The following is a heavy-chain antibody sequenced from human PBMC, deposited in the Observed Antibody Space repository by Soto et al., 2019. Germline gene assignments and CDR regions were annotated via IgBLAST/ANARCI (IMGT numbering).Heavy chain of an antibody. CDR3: ARGHSGYGPDD. V-gene: IGHV4-34*01. D-gene: IGHD5-12*01. CDR1: GGSFSGYY. Sequence: PSETLSLTCAVYGGSFSGYYWSWIRQPPGKGLEWIGEINHSGSTNYNPSLKSRVTISVDTSKNQFSLKLSSVTAADTAVYYCARGHSGYGPDDWGQRTLVTVSS. CDR2: INHSGST. J-gene: IGHJ4*02.